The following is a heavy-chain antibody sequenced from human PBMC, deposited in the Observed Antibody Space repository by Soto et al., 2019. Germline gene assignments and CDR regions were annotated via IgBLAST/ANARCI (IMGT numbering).Heavy chain of an antibody. Sequence: SETLSLTCAVYGGSFSGYYWSWIRPPPGKGLEWIGEINHSGSTNYNPSLKSRVTISVDTSKNQFSLKLSSVTAADTAVYYCARGETGLFGSFDIWGQGTMVT. V-gene: IGHV4-34*01. CDR1: GGSFSGYY. CDR2: INHSGST. CDR3: ARGETGLFGSFDI. J-gene: IGHJ3*02. D-gene: IGHD1-1*01.